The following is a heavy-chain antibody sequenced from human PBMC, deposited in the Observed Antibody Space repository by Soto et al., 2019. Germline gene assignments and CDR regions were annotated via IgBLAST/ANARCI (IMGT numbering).Heavy chain of an antibody. Sequence: ASVKVSCKASGYTFTNNDVSWVRQATGQGLEWMGWMNPGSGNTGYAQKFQGRVTMTRDISIATAYMELSSLRSDDTAIYYCATMATFSWLNWFDPWGQGTLVTVSS. CDR1: GYTFTNND. D-gene: IGHD3-22*01. CDR3: ATMATFSWLNWFDP. V-gene: IGHV1-8*01. J-gene: IGHJ5*02. CDR2: MNPGSGNT.